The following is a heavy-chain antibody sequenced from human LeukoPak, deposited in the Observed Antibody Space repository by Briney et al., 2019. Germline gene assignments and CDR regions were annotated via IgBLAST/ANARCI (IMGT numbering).Heavy chain of an antibody. J-gene: IGHJ4*02. D-gene: IGHD4-17*01. CDR1: GDSVSSNSAS. CDR3: ASGVTTPFDY. V-gene: IGHV6-1*01. Sequence: SQTLSLTCVISGDSVSSNSASWNWVRQSPSRGREWLGRTYYRSKWYNDYAVSVKGRITINPDTSKNQFSLQLNSVTPEDTAVYYCASGVTTPFDYWGQGTLVTVSS. CDR2: TYYRSKWYN.